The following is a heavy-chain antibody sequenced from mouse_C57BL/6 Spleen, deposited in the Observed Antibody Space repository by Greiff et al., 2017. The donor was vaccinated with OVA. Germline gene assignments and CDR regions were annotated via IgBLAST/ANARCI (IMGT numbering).Heavy chain of an antibody. CDR3: ARSDSSGYDAMDY. V-gene: IGHV1-52*01. D-gene: IGHD3-2*02. CDR1: GYTFTSYW. Sequence: VQLQQPGAELVRPGSSVKLSCKASGYTFTSYWMHWVKQRPIQGLEWIGNIDPSDSETHYNQKFKDKATLTVDKSSSTAYMQLSSLTSEDSAVYYCARSDSSGYDAMDYWGQGTSVTVSS. J-gene: IGHJ4*01. CDR2: IDPSDSET.